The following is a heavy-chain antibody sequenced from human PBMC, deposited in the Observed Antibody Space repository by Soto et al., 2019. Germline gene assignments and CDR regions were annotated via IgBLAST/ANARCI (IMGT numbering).Heavy chain of an antibody. Sequence: ASVKVSCKASGGTFSSYAISWVRQAPGQGLEWMGGIIPIFGTANHAQKFQGRVTITADESTSTAYMELSSLRSEDTAVYYCARSRITGMLVGMDVWGQGTTVTVSS. J-gene: IGHJ6*02. CDR1: GGTFSSYA. CDR3: ARSRITGMLVGMDV. D-gene: IGHD1-20*01. V-gene: IGHV1-69*13. CDR2: IIPIFGTA.